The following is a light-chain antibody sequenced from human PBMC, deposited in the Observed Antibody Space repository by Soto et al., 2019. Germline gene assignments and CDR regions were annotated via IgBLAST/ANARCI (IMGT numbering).Light chain of an antibody. CDR3: QQRTDWPMT. CDR2: GAS. V-gene: IGKV3-11*01. CDR1: QSVSSY. Sequence: EIVLTQSPATLSLSPGERATLSCRASQSVSSYLAWYQQRPGQAPRLLIYGASNRATGIPARFSGSGSGTDFTLTISSLEAEDFAVYYCQQRTDWPMTFGLGTRLEIK. J-gene: IGKJ5*01.